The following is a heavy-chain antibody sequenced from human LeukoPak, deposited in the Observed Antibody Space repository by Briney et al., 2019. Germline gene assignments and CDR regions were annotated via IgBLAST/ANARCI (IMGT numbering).Heavy chain of an antibody. V-gene: IGHV4-4*07. D-gene: IGHD2-15*01. Sequence: SETLSLTCTVSGGSISSYSWSWIRQPAGKGLEWIGRIYTSGSTKYNPSLTSRVTMSVDTSKSQFSLKLRSVTAADTAVYYCARAVHCSGGSCYFDYWGQGTLVTVSS. CDR2: IYTSGST. CDR1: GGSISSYS. CDR3: ARAVHCSGGSCYFDY. J-gene: IGHJ4*02.